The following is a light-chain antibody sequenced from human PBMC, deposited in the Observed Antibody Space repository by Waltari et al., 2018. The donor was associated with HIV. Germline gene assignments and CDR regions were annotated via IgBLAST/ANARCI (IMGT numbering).Light chain of an antibody. Sequence: TQSPSLSASIGDRVTIYCQATEDVSTFVAWYQQKPGTAPKLLIYGASVLQGGVPSRFSGSGSVTDFALTIGCLQSDDLATYFCQQYSIFPLTFGPGT. V-gene: IGKV1D-8*01. CDR1: EDVSTF. J-gene: IGKJ2*01. CDR3: QQYSIFPLT. CDR2: GAS.